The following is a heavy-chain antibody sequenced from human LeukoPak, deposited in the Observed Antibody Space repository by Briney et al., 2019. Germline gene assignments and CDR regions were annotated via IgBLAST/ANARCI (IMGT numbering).Heavy chain of an antibody. J-gene: IGHJ6*03. D-gene: IGHD6-13*01. CDR3: ATTRIADYYMDV. Sequence: KPGGSLRLSCAVSGFTFSSYSMNWVRQAPGKGLEWVSFISTSSIYIYYADSVKGRFTISRDNAKNSLYLQMNSLRAEDTAVYYCATTRIADYYMDVWGKGTTVTISS. CDR2: ISTSSIYI. CDR1: GFTFSSYS. V-gene: IGHV3-21*01.